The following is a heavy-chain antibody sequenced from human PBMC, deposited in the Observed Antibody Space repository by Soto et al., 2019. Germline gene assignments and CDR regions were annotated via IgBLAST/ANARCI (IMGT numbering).Heavy chain of an antibody. Sequence: PSETLSLTCTVSGGPISSVDHWWTWIRQPPGKGLEWLGYIHSAGATNVNPSLKSRLTLSLDMSTSQFSLNVKSVTPADTAVYFCAMYAADDRCFEAWLQRILVTVTS. CDR3: AMYAADDRCFEA. J-gene: IGHJ5*02. V-gene: IGHV4-30-4*01. D-gene: IGHD2-8*01. CDR1: GGPISSVDHW. CDR2: IHSAGAT.